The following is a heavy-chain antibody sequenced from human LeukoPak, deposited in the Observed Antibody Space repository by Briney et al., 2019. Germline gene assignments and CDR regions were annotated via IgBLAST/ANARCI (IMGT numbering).Heavy chain of an antibody. D-gene: IGHD5-18*01. Sequence: SGGSLRLSCAASGFTFSSYYMNWVRQAPGKGLEWASAISGSGGSTYYADSVKGRFTISRDNSKNTLYLQMNSLRAEDTAVYYCAKYGTAMATEYFDYWGQGTLVTVSS. CDR1: GFTFSSYY. CDR3: AKYGTAMATEYFDY. CDR2: ISGSGGST. J-gene: IGHJ4*02. V-gene: IGHV3-23*01.